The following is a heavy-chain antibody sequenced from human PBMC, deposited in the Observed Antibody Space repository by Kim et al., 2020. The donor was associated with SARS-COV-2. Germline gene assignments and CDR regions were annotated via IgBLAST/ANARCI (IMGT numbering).Heavy chain of an antibody. V-gene: IGHV3-23*01. CDR3: AKVSHDADYGDYPLDY. Sequence: GGSLRLSCAASGFTFSSYAMSWVRQAPGKGLEWVSAISGSGGSTYYADSVKGRFTISRDNSKNTLYLQMNSLRAEDTAVYYCAKVSHDADYGDYPLDYWGQGTLVTVSS. CDR2: ISGSGGST. D-gene: IGHD4-17*01. CDR1: GFTFSSYA. J-gene: IGHJ4*02.